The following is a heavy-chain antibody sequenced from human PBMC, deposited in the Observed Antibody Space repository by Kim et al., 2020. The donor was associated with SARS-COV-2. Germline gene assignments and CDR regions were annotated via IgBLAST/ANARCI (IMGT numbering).Heavy chain of an antibody. V-gene: IGHV1-18*01. CDR2: ISVYNGNT. J-gene: IGHJ3*02. D-gene: IGHD1-20*01. CDR3: AREEDNYMSPAFDI. CDR1: GYTLRNYG. Sequence: ASVKVSCKASGYTLRNYGVSWVRQAPGQGLEWMGWISVYNGNTNYAQTFQGRVTMTTDTSANTVYMELRSLKSDDTATYYCAREEDNYMSPAFDIWGQGTVVLVSS.